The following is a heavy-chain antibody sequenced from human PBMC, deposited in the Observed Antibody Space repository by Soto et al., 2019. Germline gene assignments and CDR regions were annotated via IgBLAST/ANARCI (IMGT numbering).Heavy chain of an antibody. D-gene: IGHD3-3*01. Sequence: ASVKVSCKTSGYTFNTYGINWVRQAPGQGIELMGWISAYDGKTTYAEKFQGRVTLTTDTSTSTAYMELRSLRSDDTALSYCPRAPHAFWTSYCFDPWGQGTPVTVSS. J-gene: IGHJ5*02. CDR3: PRAPHAFWTSYCFDP. CDR2: ISAYDGKT. V-gene: IGHV1-18*01. CDR1: GYTFNTYG.